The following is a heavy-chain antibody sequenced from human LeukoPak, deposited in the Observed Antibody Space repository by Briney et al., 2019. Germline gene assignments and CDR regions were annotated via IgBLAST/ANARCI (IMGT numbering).Heavy chain of an antibody. CDR2: IIPIFGTA. D-gene: IGHD3-10*01. CDR1: GGTFSSYA. V-gene: IGHV1-69*05. CDR3: ARSPGLGAMVRGVLYYFDY. Sequence: ASVKVSCKASGGTFSSYAISWVRQAPGQGLEWMGGIIPIFGTANYAQKFQGRVTITTDESTSTAYMELSSLRSEDTAVYYCARSPGLGAMVRGVLYYFDYWGQGTLVTVSS. J-gene: IGHJ4*02.